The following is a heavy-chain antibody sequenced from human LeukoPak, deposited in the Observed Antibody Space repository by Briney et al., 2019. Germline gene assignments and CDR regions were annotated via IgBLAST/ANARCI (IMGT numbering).Heavy chain of an antibody. Sequence: GGSLRLSCAASGFTFSSYAMHWVRQAPGKGLEWVAFIRYDGSNKYYADSVKGRFTISRDNSKNTLYLQMNSLRAEDTAVYYCAKEPYTVTDAFDIWGQGTMVTVSS. CDR1: GFTFSSYA. CDR2: IRYDGSNK. V-gene: IGHV3-30*02. J-gene: IGHJ3*02. CDR3: AKEPYTVTDAFDI. D-gene: IGHD4-17*01.